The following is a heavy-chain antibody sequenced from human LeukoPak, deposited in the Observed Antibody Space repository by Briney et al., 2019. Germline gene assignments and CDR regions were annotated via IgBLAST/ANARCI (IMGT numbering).Heavy chain of an antibody. CDR3: ARDGRPLDY. Sequence: GGSLRLSCVDSGITFSRYWMSWVRQAPGKGLEWVANVKQDGGEKYYVDSVKGRFTISRDNAKNSLYLQMNSLRVEDTAVYYCARDGRPLDYWGQGTLVTVSS. J-gene: IGHJ4*02. CDR2: VKQDGGEK. V-gene: IGHV3-7*03. CDR1: GITFSRYW.